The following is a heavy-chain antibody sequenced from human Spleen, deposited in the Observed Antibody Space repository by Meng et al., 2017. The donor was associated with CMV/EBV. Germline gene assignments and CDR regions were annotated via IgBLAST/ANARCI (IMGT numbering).Heavy chain of an antibody. CDR2: IYYSGST. CDR3: ARDPQYCSSTSCYTWGYYYYYGMDV. V-gene: IGHV4-39*07. Sequence: SETLSLTCTVSGGSISSSSYYWGWIRQPPGKGLEWIGSIYYSGSTYYNPSLKSRVTISVDTSKNQFSLKLSSVIAADTAVYYCARDPQYCSSTSCYTWGYYYYYGMDVWGQGTTVTVSS. J-gene: IGHJ6*02. D-gene: IGHD2-2*02. CDR1: GGSISSSSYY.